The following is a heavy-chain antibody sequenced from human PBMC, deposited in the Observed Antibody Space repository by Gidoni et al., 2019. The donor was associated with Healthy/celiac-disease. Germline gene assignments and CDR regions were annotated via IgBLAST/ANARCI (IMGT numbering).Heavy chain of an antibody. CDR1: GDPFSSYA. CDR2: IIPIFGTA. D-gene: IGHD2-21*02. CDR3: ARALYCGGDCYSGPNDY. Sequence: QVQLVQSGAEVKKPGSSVKVSCKASGDPFSSYAISWVRQAPGQGLEWMGGIIPIFGTANYAQKFQGRVTITADESTSTAYMELSSLRSEDTAVYYCARALYCGGDCYSGPNDYWGQGTLVTVSS. V-gene: IGHV1-69*01. J-gene: IGHJ4*02.